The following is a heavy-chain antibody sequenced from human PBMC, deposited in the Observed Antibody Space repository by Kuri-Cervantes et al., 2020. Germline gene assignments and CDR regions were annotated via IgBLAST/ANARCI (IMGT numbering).Heavy chain of an antibody. CDR3: ARVRAAACFDY. Sequence: SETLSLTCAVSGGSISSSNWWSWVRQPPGKGLEWIGEIYHSGSTNYNSPLKSRVTISVDKSKNQFSLKLSSVTAADTAVYYCARVRAAACFDYWGQGTLVTVSS. J-gene: IGHJ4*02. CDR1: GGSISSSNW. V-gene: IGHV4-4*02. CDR2: IYHSGST. D-gene: IGHD6-13*01.